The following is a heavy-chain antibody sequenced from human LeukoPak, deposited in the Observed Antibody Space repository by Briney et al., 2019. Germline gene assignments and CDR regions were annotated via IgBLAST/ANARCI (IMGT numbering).Heavy chain of an antibody. V-gene: IGHV3-30-3*01. Sequence: GGSLRLSCAASGFTFSSHAMHWVRQAPGKGLEWVAVISYDGSNKYYADSVKGRFTISRDNSKNTLYLQMNSLRAEDTAVYYCARFTLGDLSLDYGGQETLVTVSS. CDR3: ARFTLGDLSLDY. J-gene: IGHJ4*02. D-gene: IGHD3-16*02. CDR2: ISYDGSNK. CDR1: GFTFSSHA.